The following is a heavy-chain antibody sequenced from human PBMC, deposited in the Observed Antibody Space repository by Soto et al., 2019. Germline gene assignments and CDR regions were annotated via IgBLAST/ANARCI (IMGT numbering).Heavy chain of an antibody. D-gene: IGHD3-16*01. Sequence: SETLSLTCAVSGYSISSGYYWGWIRQPPGKGLEWIGSIYHSGSTYYNPSLKSRVTISVDTSKNQFSLKLSSVTAADTAVYYCASSGGGSDYYYYYGMDVSGQGTTVTVSS. V-gene: IGHV4-38-2*01. CDR1: GYSISSGYY. CDR3: ASSGGGSDYYYYYGMDV. J-gene: IGHJ6*02. CDR2: IYHSGST.